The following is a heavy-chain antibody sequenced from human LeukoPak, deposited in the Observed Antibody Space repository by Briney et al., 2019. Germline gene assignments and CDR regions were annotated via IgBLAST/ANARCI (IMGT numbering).Heavy chain of an antibody. V-gene: IGHV1-2*02. CDR2: INPNSGGT. J-gene: IGHJ6*03. CDR3: ARGRSYYLGGPNYYYYYMDV. D-gene: IGHD1-26*01. CDR1: GYTFTGYY. Sequence: ASEKVSCKASGYTFTGYYMHWVRQAPGQGLEWMGWINPNSGGTNYAQKFQGRVTMTRDTSISTAYMELSRLRSDDTAVYYCARGRSYYLGGPNYYYYYMDVWGKGTTVTVSS.